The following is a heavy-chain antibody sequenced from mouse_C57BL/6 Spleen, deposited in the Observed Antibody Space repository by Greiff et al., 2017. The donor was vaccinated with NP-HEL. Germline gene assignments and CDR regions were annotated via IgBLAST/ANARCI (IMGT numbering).Heavy chain of an antibody. J-gene: IGHJ3*01. D-gene: IGHD2-3*01. Sequence: VQLQQSGPELVKPGASVKIPCKASGYTFTDYNMDWVKQSHGKSLEWIGDINPNNGGTIYNQKFKGKATLTVDKSSSTAYMELRSLTAEDTAVYYSARSRDGYLPWFAYWGQGTLVTVSA. V-gene: IGHV1-18*01. CDR3: ARSRDGYLPWFAY. CDR1: GYTFTDYN. CDR2: INPNNGGT.